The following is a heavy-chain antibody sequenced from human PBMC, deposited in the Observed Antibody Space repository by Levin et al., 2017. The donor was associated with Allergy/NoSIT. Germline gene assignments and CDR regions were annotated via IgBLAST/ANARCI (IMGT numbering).Heavy chain of an antibody. Sequence: AASVKVSCKASGYTFTGYYMHWVRQAPGQGLEWMGWINPNSGGTNYAQKFQGRVTMTRDTSISTAYMELSRLRSDDTAVYYCARVMVAVRYYYYGMDVWGQGTTVTVSS. CDR3: ARVMVAVRYYYYGMDV. D-gene: IGHD2-15*01. CDR2: INPNSGGT. V-gene: IGHV1-2*02. J-gene: IGHJ6*02. CDR1: GYTFTGYY.